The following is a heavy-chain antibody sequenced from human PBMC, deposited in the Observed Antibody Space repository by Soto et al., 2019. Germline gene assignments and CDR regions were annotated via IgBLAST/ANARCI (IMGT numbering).Heavy chain of an antibody. CDR3: ARETGTHGVDY. J-gene: IGHJ4*02. CDR2: IYYSGST. CDR1: GGSISSYY. Sequence: SETLSLTCTVSGGSISSYYWSWIRQPPGKGLEWIGYIYYSGSTYYNPSLKSRVTISVDTSKNQFSLKLSSVTAADTAVYYCARETGTHGVDYWGQGTLVTVSS. V-gene: IGHV4-59*12. D-gene: IGHD1-7*01.